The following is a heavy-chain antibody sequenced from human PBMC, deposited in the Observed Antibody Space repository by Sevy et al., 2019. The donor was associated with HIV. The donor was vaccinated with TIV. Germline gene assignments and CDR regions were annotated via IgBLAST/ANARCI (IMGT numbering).Heavy chain of an antibody. J-gene: IGHJ4*02. CDR1: GFIFSTSP. CDR2: LSYDDSVE. V-gene: IGHV3-30-3*02. Sequence: GGSLRLSCAASGFIFSTSPMHWVRQAPGKGLECVAILSYDDSVENYADSVKGRFTISRDNSKNTLYLQLNSLRTEDTAVYYCSKDDLGFIDYWGEETLGTVSS. CDR3: SKDDLGFIDY. D-gene: IGHD3-10*01.